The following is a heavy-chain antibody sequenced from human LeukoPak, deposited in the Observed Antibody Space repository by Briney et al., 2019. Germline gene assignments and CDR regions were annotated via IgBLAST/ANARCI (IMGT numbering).Heavy chain of an antibody. CDR1: GGSISNTNW. J-gene: IGHJ5*02. D-gene: IGHD3-10*01. CDR3: ARTSRINMVLDP. Sequence: SETLSLTCGVSGGSISNTNWWTWVRQPPGKGLEWFGEIYHSGSTNYNPSLKSRVTISVDKSKNQFSLKLSSVTAADTAVYYCARTSRINMVLDPWGQGTLVTVSS. CDR2: IYHSGST. V-gene: IGHV4/OR15-8*01.